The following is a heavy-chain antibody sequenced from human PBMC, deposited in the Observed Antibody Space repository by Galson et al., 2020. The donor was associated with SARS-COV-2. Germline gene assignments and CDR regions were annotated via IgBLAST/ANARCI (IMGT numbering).Heavy chain of an antibody. CDR3: AKDLPYNWNDDAFDI. J-gene: IGHJ3*02. D-gene: IGHD1-20*01. V-gene: IGHV3-33*06. CDR1: GFTFSSYG. Sequence: GESLKISCAASGFTFSSYGMHWVRQAPGKGLEWVAVIWYDGSNKYYADSVKGRFTISRDNSKNTLYLQMNSLRAEDTAVYYCAKDLPYNWNDDAFDIWGQGTMVTVSS. CDR2: IWYDGSNK.